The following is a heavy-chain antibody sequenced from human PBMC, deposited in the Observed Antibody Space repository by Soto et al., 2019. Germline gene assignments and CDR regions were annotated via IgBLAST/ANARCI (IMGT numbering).Heavy chain of an antibody. CDR1: GDSIKKNIYY. CDR2: LSQSGNP. J-gene: IGHJ4*02. D-gene: IGHD6-13*01. Sequence: SETLSLICNVAGDSIKKNIYYWGWLRQPPGKGLEWIGSLSQSGNPYYNPSLKSRVSISGDTSRNQLSLKLDSATATDTATYYCARHITWYGNFDYWSQGTLVTVSS. CDR3: ARHITWYGNFDY. V-gene: IGHV4-39*01.